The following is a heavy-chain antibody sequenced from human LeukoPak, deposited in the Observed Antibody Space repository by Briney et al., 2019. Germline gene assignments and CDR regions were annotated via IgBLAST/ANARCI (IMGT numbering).Heavy chain of an antibody. D-gene: IGHD2-15*01. CDR3: ARAARGYCSGGSCQRPYYFDY. V-gene: IGHV1-8*01. J-gene: IGHJ4*02. CDR2: MNPNSGNT. CDR1: GYTFTSYD. Sequence: ASVKVSCKASGYTFTSYDINWVRQATGQGLEWMGWMNPNSGNTGYAQKFQGRVTMTRNTSISTAHMELSSLRSEDTAVYYCARAARGYCSGGSCQRPYYFDYWGQGTLVTVSS.